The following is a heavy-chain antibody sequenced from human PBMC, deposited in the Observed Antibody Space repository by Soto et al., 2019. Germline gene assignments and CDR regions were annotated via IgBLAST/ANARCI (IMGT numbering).Heavy chain of an antibody. V-gene: IGHV3-33*01. D-gene: IGHD3-3*01. Sequence: QVQLVESGGGVVQPGRSLRLSCAASGFTFSSYGMHWVRQAPGKGLEWVAVIWYDGSNKYYADSVKGRFTISRDNSKNTLYLQMNSLRAEDTAVYYCARDRAYDFWSGSADYWGQGTLVPVSS. J-gene: IGHJ4*02. CDR2: IWYDGSNK. CDR1: GFTFSSYG. CDR3: ARDRAYDFWSGSADY.